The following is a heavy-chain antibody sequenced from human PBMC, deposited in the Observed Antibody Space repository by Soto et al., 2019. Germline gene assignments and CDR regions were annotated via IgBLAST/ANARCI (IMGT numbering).Heavy chain of an antibody. CDR3: ARSGYYDSSGYLFDDALDI. CDR2: IYYSGST. Sequence: PSETLSLTCTVSGGSISGYYWSWIRQPPGKGLEWIGYIYYSGSTNYNPSLKSRVTISVDTSKNQFSLKLSSVTAADTAVYYCARSGYYDSSGYLFDDALDIWGQGTMVTVSS. D-gene: IGHD3-22*01. V-gene: IGHV4-59*01. J-gene: IGHJ3*02. CDR1: GGSISGYY.